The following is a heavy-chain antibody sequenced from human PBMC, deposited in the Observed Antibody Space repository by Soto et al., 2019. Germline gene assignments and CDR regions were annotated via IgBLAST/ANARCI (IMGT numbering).Heavy chain of an antibody. Sequence: EVQLLESGGGLVQPGGSLRLSCAASGFTFSSYAMSWVRQAPGKGLEWVSAISGSGGSTYYADSVKARFTISRDNSKNPLYLQMNSLRAEDTAVYYCAKHQPLELLGGMDVWGQGTTVTVSS. CDR3: AKHQPLELLGGMDV. CDR2: ISGSGGST. J-gene: IGHJ6*02. V-gene: IGHV3-23*01. CDR1: GFTFSSYA. D-gene: IGHD1-7*01.